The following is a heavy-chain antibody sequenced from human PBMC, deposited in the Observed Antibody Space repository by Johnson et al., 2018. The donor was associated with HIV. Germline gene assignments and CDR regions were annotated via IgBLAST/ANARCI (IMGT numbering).Heavy chain of an antibody. V-gene: IGHV3-30*02. Sequence: QVQLVESGAGLVQPGRSLRPSCAASAFTFSSYGTHWVRQAPGKGLEWVAFIRYDGSNQYYTDSVKGRFTISRDNSKNTLYLQMNSLRAEETAVYYCAKTEDRGYRMETGAVDIWGRGTMGTVCS. D-gene: IGHD5-18*01. J-gene: IGHJ3*02. CDR1: AFTFSSYG. CDR2: IRYDGSNQ. CDR3: AKTEDRGYRMETGAVDI.